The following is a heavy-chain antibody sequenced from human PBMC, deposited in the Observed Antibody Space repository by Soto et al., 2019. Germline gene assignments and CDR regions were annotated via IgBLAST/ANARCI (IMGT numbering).Heavy chain of an antibody. CDR2: IGWNSGSI. V-gene: IGHV3-9*01. J-gene: IGHJ4*02. CDR1: GFTFDDYA. Sequence: EVQLVESGGGLVQPGRSLRLSCAASGFTFDDYAMHWVRQAPGKGLEWVSGIGWNSGSIGYADSVKGRFTISRDNAKNSLYLQMNSLRAEDTALYYCAKDRGYCSGGSCYGFDYWGQGTLVTVSS. D-gene: IGHD2-15*01. CDR3: AKDRGYCSGGSCYGFDY.